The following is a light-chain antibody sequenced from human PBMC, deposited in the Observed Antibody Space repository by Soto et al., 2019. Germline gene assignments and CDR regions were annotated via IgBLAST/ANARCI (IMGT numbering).Light chain of an antibody. CDR3: QQYGSSPFT. Sequence: EIVLTQSPGTLSLSPGERATLSCRASQSVSSSYLSWYQQKPGQAPRPLIYGASSSATGIPDRFSGSGSGTDFTLTISRLEPEDFEVYYCQQYGSSPFTFGQGTKLEIK. CDR1: QSVSSSY. CDR2: GAS. J-gene: IGKJ2*01. V-gene: IGKV3-20*01.